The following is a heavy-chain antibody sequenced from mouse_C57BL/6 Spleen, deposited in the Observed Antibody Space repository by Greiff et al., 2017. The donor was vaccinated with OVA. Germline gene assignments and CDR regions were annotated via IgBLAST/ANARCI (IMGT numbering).Heavy chain of an antibody. J-gene: IGHJ2*01. CDR3: AKGQAYYYALDY. CDR2: INPSNGGT. V-gene: IGHV1-53*01. CDR1: GYTFTSYW. Sequence: QVQLQQSGTELVKPGASVKLSCKASGYTFTSYWMHWVKQRPGQGLEWIGNINPSNGGTNYNEKFKSKATLTVDKSSSTAYMQLSSLTSEDSAVYYCAKGQAYYYALDYWGQGTTLTVSS. D-gene: IGHD1-1*01.